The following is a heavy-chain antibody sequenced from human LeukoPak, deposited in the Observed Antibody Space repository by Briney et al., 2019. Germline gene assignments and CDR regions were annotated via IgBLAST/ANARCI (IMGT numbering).Heavy chain of an antibody. CDR2: INQDGSAK. CDR1: GFTFDSSW. V-gene: IGHV3-7*01. D-gene: IGHD6-19*01. J-gene: IGHJ4*02. Sequence: PGGSLRLSCAASGFTFDSSWMSWVRQAPGKGLEWVANINQDGSAKYYVDSVKGRFTISRDNAKNSLYLQMNSLRAEDTAVYYCARAVYAQSVAGSAYWGQGTLVTVSS. CDR3: ARAVYAQSVAGSAY.